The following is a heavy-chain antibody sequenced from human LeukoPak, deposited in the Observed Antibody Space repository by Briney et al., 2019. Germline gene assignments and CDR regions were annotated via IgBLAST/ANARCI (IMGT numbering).Heavy chain of an antibody. CDR1: GFTFSSYA. CDR3: ARDSSYDFWSGYYHS. D-gene: IGHD3-3*01. CDR2: ISGSGGST. Sequence: GGSLRLSCAASGFTFSSYAMSWVRQAPGKGLEWVSAISGSGGSTYYADSVKGRFTISRDNSKNTLYLQMNSLRAEDTAVYYCARDSSYDFWSGYYHSWGQGTLVTVSS. V-gene: IGHV3-23*01. J-gene: IGHJ4*02.